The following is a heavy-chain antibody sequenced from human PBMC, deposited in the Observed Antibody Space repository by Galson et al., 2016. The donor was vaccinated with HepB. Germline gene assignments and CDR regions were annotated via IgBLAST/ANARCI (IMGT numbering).Heavy chain of an antibody. V-gene: IGHV2-5*02. Sequence: PALVKPTQTLTLTCTVSGFSLNSYGVGVAWIRQPPGEAPEWLGAVYWDDDYRYSPALKSRITITRDSSRDQVILTLTNMDPVDSATYYCAYTSARYTTNWYPHWLDPLGQGTLVTVSS. D-gene: IGHD7-27*01. CDR2: VYWDDDY. CDR3: AYTSARYTTNWYPHWLDP. CDR1: GFSLNSYGVG. J-gene: IGHJ5*02.